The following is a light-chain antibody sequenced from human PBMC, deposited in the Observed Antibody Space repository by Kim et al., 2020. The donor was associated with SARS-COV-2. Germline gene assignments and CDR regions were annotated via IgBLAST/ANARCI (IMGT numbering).Light chain of an antibody. CDR2: GAS. J-gene: IGKJ4*01. Sequence: EIVLTQSPDTLSLSPGERATLSCRASQSVTSNYLAWYRQKPGQAPRLLIYGASSRATGIPDRFSASGSGTDFTLTISSLQPEDFATYYCQQGDSFPLTFGGGTKVDIK. CDR3: QQGDSFPLT. CDR1: QSVTSNY. V-gene: IGKV3-20*01.